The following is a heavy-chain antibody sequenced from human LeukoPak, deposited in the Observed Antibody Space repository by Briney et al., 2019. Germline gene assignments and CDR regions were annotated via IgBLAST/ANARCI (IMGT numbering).Heavy chain of an antibody. CDR3: ARGPLTMTRGFDP. D-gene: IGHD4-17*01. CDR2: IYTSGST. V-gene: IGHV4-61*02. CDR1: GGSISSSSYY. J-gene: IGHJ5*02. Sequence: SETLSLTCTVSGGSISSSSYYWSWIRQPAGKGLEWIGRIYTSGSTNYNPSLKTRVTMSVDTSKNQFSLKLSSVTAADTAVYYCARGPLTMTRGFDPWGQGTLVTVYS.